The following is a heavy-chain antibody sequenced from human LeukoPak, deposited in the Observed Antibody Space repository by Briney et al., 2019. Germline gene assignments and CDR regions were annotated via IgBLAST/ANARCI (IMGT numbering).Heavy chain of an antibody. CDR1: GGTFSSYA. CDR2: IIPIFGTA. V-gene: IGHV1-69*01. Sequence: SVKVSCKASGGTFSSYAISWVRQAPGQGLEWMGGIIPIFGTANYAQKFQGRVTITADESTSTAYMELSSLRSEDTAVYYCARVWFLEWLTMGLALFDPRGPGTLVTVSS. CDR3: ARVWFLEWLTMGLALFDP. D-gene: IGHD3-3*01. J-gene: IGHJ5*02.